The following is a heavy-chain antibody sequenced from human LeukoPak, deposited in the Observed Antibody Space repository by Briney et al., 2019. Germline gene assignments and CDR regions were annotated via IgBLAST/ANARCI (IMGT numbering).Heavy chain of an antibody. D-gene: IGHD5-18*01. CDR3: ARDPGYSYGSGAFDI. CDR1: GFTVSSNY. Sequence: PGGSLRLSCAASGFTVSSNYMGWVRQAPRKGLEWVSLINSGGSTYYEDSVKGRFTISRDNSKNTVYLQMNSLRAEDTAVYYCARDPGYSYGSGAFDIWGQGAMVTVSS. CDR2: INSGGST. V-gene: IGHV3-53*01. J-gene: IGHJ3*02.